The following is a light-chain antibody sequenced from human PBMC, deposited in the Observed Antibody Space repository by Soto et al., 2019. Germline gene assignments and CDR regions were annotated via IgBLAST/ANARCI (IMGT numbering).Light chain of an antibody. CDR3: QQHNSYWT. V-gene: IGKV2-24*01. CDR2: KIS. CDR1: QSLVHSDGNTY. Sequence: DIVMTQTPLSSRVTLGQPASISCRSSQSLVHSDGNTYLNWLHQRPGQPPRLLLYKISNRFFGVPDRFSGSGAGTHFTLTINRVEAEDVGVYYCQQHNSYWTFGQGTKVDIK. J-gene: IGKJ1*01.